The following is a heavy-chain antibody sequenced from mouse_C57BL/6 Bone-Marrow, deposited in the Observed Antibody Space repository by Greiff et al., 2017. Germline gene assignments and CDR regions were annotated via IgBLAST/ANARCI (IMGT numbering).Heavy chain of an antibody. CDR2: ISNLAYSI. CDR3: ARRASAYDGYYYAMDY. V-gene: IGHV5-15*01. CDR1: GFTFRDYG. J-gene: IGHJ4*01. Sequence: EVKLVESGGGLVQPGGSLKLSCAASGFTFRDYGMAWVRQAPRKGPEWVAFISNLAYSIYYADTVTGRFTISRETAKNPQYMEMSSLRSEDTAMYCCARRASAYDGYYYAMDYGGQGTSVTVSS. D-gene: IGHD2-3*01.